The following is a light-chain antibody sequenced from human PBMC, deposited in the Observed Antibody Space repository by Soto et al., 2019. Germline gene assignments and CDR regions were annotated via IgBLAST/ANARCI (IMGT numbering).Light chain of an antibody. CDR1: QGIRND. CDR2: AAS. V-gene: IGKV1-6*01. CDR3: LQDYNYPPT. J-gene: IGKJ1*01. Sequence: AIQMTQSPSSLSASVGDRVTITCRASQGIRNDLGWFQQKPGKAPKLLIYAASSLQSGVPSRFSGSGSGTDFTLTISSLQPEDFAAYYCLQDYNYPPTFGQGTKVEIK.